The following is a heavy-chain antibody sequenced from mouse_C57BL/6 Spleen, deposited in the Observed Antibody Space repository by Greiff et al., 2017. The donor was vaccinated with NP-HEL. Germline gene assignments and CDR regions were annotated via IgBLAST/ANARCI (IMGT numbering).Heavy chain of an antibody. J-gene: IGHJ2*01. Sequence: EVQLQESGPGLVKPSQSLSLTCSVTGYSITSGYYWNWIRQFPGNKLEWMGYISYDGSNNYNPSLKNRISITRDTSKNQFFLKLNSVTTEDTATYYCASSYDGYYEGYWGQGTTLTVSS. CDR3: ASSYDGYYEGY. CDR2: ISYDGSN. CDR1: GYSITSGYY. V-gene: IGHV3-6*01. D-gene: IGHD2-3*01.